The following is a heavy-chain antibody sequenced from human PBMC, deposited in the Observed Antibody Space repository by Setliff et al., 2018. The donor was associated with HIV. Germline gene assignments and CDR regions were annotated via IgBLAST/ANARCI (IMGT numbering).Heavy chain of an antibody. V-gene: IGHV3-21*06. CDR1: GFTFSSYR. Sequence: GASLKISCAASGFTFSSYRMNWVRQAPGKGLEWVSSISSGSSYIYYADSLKGRFIISRDNAKNSLYLQMNSLRAEDTAVYYCARESTAMGLDNWGPGTLVTVSS. CDR3: ARESTAMGLDN. J-gene: IGHJ4*02. D-gene: IGHD5-18*01. CDR2: ISSGSSYI.